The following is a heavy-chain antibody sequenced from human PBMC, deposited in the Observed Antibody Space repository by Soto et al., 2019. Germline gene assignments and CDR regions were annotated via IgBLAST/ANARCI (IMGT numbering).Heavy chain of an antibody. D-gene: IGHD3-3*01. J-gene: IGHJ4*02. CDR1: GFTFDDYA. CDR3: AKDIRRLGVVVVGFHY. Sequence: EVQLVESGGGLEQPGRSLRLSCAASGFTFDDYAMHWVRQAPGKGLEWVSGISWNSGSIGYAGSVKGRFTISRDNAKKSLHLQMSSLRAEDTALYYCAKDIRRLGVVVVGFHYWGQGTLVTVSS. CDR2: ISWNSGSI. V-gene: IGHV3-9*01.